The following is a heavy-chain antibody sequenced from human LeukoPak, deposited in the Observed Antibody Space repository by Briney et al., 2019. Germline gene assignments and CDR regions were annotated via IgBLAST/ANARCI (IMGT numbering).Heavy chain of an antibody. CDR2: IYYRGST. V-gene: IGHV4-31*03. D-gene: IGHD3-16*01. CDR3: AREVIDPDGGGFYFYYMDV. CDR1: GGSISSGGYY. Sequence: SETLSLTCTVSGGSISSGGYYWTWIRQHPGKGLEWIGYIYYRGSTYYNPSLKSRVTISVDTSKNQFSLKLSFVTAADTALYYCAREVIDPDGGGFYFYYMDVWGKGTTVTVYS. J-gene: IGHJ6*03.